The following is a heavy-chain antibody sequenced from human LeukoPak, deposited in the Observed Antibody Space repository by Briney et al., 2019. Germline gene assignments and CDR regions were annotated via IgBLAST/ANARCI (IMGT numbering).Heavy chain of an antibody. V-gene: IGHV3-30*04. CDR1: GFTFSSYA. CDR2: ISYGGSNK. D-gene: IGHD3-22*01. Sequence: GGSLRLSCAASGFTFSSYAMHWVRQAPGKGLEWVAVISYGGSNKYYADSVKGRFTISRDNSKNTLYLQMNSLRAEDTAVYYCAREAITMIVVAHHVFDYWGQGTLVTVSS. CDR3: AREAITMIVVAHHVFDY. J-gene: IGHJ4*02.